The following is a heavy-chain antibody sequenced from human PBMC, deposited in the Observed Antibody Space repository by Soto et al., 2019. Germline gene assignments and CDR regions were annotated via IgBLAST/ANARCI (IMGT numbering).Heavy chain of an antibody. CDR1: GGSISSYY. V-gene: IGHV4-59*01. J-gene: IGHJ6*03. D-gene: IGHD2-15*01. Sequence: SETLSLTCTVSGGSISSYYWSWIRQPPGKGLEWIGYIYYSGSTNYNPSLKSRVTISVDTSKNQFSLKLSSVTAADTAVYYCARVESRIVGVAATDYYYYYMDVWGKGTTVTVSS. CDR2: IYYSGST. CDR3: ARVESRIVGVAATDYYYYYMDV.